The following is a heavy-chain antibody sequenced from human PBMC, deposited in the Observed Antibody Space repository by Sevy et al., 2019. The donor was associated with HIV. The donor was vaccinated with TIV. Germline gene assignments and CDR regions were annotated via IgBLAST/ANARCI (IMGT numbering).Heavy chain of an antibody. J-gene: IGHJ4*02. Sequence: SETLSLTCIVSGDSISSYYWSWIRQPAGKGLEWIGRIYTSGRTNYNPSLKSRVTMSVDTSKNQFSLKLRSVTAADTAVYFCTRGEVQLWPSGFDYWGQGTLVTVSS. CDR2: IYTSGRT. D-gene: IGHD1-1*01. CDR1: GDSISSYY. V-gene: IGHV4-4*07. CDR3: TRGEVQLWPSGFDY.